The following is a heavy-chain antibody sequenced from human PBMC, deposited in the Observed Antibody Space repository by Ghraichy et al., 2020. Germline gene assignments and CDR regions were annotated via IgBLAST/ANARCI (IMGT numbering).Heavy chain of an antibody. CDR2: IYHSGST. Sequence: SETLSLTCAVSGGSISSSNWWSWVRQPPGKGLEWIGEIYHSGSTNYNPSLKSRVTISVDKSKNQFSLKLSSVTAADTAVYYCASGHSGSYGPRDDAFDIWGQGTMVTVSS. CDR3: ASGHSGSYGPRDDAFDI. CDR1: GGSISSSNW. J-gene: IGHJ3*02. D-gene: IGHD1-26*01. V-gene: IGHV4-4*02.